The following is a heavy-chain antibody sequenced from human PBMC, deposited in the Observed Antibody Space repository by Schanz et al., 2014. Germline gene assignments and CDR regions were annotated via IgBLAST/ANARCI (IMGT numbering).Heavy chain of an antibody. D-gene: IGHD1-1*01. J-gene: IGHJ2*01. Sequence: QVQLQESGPGLVKPSQTLSLTCTVSGGSIRSGTYYWSWIRQPAGKALEWVGRVFPNGITNYNPSHKSRAPISLNTSKNHFSLTLRSLTAADTAVYYCARDTTWRLDLWGRGTLVTVSS. CDR1: GGSIRSGTYY. CDR3: ARDTTWRLDL. V-gene: IGHV4-61*02. CDR2: VFPNGIT.